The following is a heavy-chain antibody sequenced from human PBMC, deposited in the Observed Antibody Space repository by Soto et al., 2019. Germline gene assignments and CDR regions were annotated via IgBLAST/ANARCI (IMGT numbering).Heavy chain of an antibody. J-gene: IGHJ4*02. Sequence: ASVKVSCKASGYTFTSYGISWVRQAPGQGLEWMGWISAYNGNTNYAQKLQGRVTMTTDTSTSTAYMELRSLRSDDTAVYYCARSAYQYCTNGVCYVSSVYFDYWGQGTLVTVSS. V-gene: IGHV1-18*01. D-gene: IGHD2-8*01. CDR3: ARSAYQYCTNGVCYVSSVYFDY. CDR1: GYTFTSYG. CDR2: ISAYNGNT.